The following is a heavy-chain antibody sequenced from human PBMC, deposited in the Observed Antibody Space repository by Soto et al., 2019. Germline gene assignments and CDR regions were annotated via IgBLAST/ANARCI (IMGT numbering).Heavy chain of an antibody. Sequence: EVQLVETGVGLIQPGGALRLSCAAAGFTVSSNYMSWVRQAPGKGLEWVSLIYSGGSAYYADSVKGRFTISRDNSKNTLYLQMNSLRAEDTGVYYCARDYSVSRYYGMDVWGQGTTVTVSS. D-gene: IGHD1-26*01. CDR2: IYSGGSA. CDR1: GFTVSSNY. CDR3: ARDYSVSRYYGMDV. J-gene: IGHJ6*02. V-gene: IGHV3-53*02.